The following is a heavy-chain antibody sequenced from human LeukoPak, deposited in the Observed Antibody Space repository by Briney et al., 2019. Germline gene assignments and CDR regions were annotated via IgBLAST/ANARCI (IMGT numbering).Heavy chain of an antibody. CDR1: GFTFSSYW. CDR3: ARGGGSRPGTTTRPARPFDY. D-gene: IGHD1-1*01. V-gene: IGHV3-74*01. Sequence: GGSLRLSCAASGFTFSSYWMNWVRQAPGKGLVWVSRIASDGSSTTYADSVKGRFSISRDNAKNTLYLQMNSLRVEDTAVYYCARGGGSRPGTTTRPARPFDYWGQGTLVTVSS. CDR2: IASDGSST. J-gene: IGHJ4*02.